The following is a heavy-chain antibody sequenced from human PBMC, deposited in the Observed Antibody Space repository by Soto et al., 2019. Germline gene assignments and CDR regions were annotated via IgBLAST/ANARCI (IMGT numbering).Heavy chain of an antibody. Sequence: QGQLVASGPEAKEPGASVKVSCKASGYTFSRYGISWVRQAPGQGLEWMGWISGYNGDTKYAQKVQGRVTMTIDTSTYTAYMELRSLTSDDTAIYYCAKNGQPPYYYYGMDVWGQGTTVTVSS. CDR1: GYTFSRYG. D-gene: IGHD2-8*01. CDR3: AKNGQPPYYYYGMDV. V-gene: IGHV1-18*01. J-gene: IGHJ6*02. CDR2: ISGYNGDT.